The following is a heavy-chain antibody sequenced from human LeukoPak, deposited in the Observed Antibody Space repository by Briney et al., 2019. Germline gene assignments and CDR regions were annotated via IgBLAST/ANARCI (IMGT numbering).Heavy chain of an antibody. D-gene: IGHD5-12*01. J-gene: IGHJ6*03. Sequence: SETLSLTCAVYGGSFSGYYWSWIRQPPGKGLEWIGEINHSGSTNYNPSLKSRVTISVDTSKNQFSLKLSSVTAADTAVYYCARAAGYPTSLYYYYYMDAWGKGTTVTVSS. CDR2: INHSGST. CDR3: ARAAGYPTSLYYYYYMDA. CDR1: GGSFSGYY. V-gene: IGHV4-34*01.